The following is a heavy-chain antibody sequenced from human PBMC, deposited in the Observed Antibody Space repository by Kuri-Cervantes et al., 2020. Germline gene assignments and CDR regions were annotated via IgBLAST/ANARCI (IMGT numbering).Heavy chain of an antibody. J-gene: IGHJ4*02. CDR1: GFTFASYA. V-gene: IGHV3-23*01. Sequence: GGSLRLSCAASGFTFASYAMSWVRQAPGKGLEWVSGISNSGGSTYYADSVKGRFTISRDNAKNSLYLQMNSLRVDDTAVYYCARGASSGGTYWGQGTLVTVSS. CDR3: ARGASSGGTY. CDR2: ISNSGGST. D-gene: IGHD2-15*01.